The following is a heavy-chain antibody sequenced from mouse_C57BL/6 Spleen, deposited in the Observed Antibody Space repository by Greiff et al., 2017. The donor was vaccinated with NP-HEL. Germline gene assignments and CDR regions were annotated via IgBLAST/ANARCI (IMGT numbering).Heavy chain of an antibody. CDR1: GYTFTSYW. D-gene: IGHD4-1*01. CDR3: ARGTGTLAY. Sequence: QVQLQQPGAELVKPGASVKLSCKASGYTFTSYWMQWVKQRPGQGLEWIGEIDPSDSYTNYNQKFKGKATLTVDTSSSTAYMQLSSLTSEDSAVYYCARGTGTLAYWGQGTLVTVSA. CDR2: IDPSDSYT. V-gene: IGHV1-50*01. J-gene: IGHJ3*01.